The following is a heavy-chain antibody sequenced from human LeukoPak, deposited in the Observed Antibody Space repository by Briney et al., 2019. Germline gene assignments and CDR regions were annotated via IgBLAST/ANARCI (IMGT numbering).Heavy chain of an antibody. Sequence: ASVKVSCKASGYTFTGYYMHWVRQAPGQGLEWMGWINPNSGGTNYAQKFQGWVTMTRDTSISTAYMELSRLRSDDTAVYYCARVAAAGTGGYGMDVWGQGTTVAVSS. CDR1: GYTFTGYY. V-gene: IGHV1-2*04. CDR3: ARVAAAGTGGYGMDV. J-gene: IGHJ6*02. D-gene: IGHD6-13*01. CDR2: INPNSGGT.